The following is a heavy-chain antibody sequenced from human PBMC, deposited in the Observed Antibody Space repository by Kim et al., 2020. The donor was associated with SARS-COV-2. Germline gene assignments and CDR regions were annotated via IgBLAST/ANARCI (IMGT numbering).Heavy chain of an antibody. D-gene: IGHD2-15*01. CDR2: ISGSGGST. Sequence: GGSLRLSCAASGFTFSSYAMSWVRQAPGKGLEWVSAISGSGGSTYYADSVKGRFTISRDNSKNTLYLQMNSLRAEDTAVYYCAKGCSGGTCYSSMDVWGQGTTVTVSS. CDR3: AKGCSGGTCYSSMDV. CDR1: GFTFSSYA. V-gene: IGHV3-23*01. J-gene: IGHJ6*02.